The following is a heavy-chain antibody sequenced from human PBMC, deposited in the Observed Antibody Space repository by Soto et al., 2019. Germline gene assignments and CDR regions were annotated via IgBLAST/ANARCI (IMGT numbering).Heavy chain of an antibody. J-gene: IGHJ5*02. V-gene: IGHV3-21*04. D-gene: IGHD4-17*01. CDR1: GFTFSSYS. CDR3: ARDERPNYGDIKEPWFDP. CDR2: ISSSSSYI. Sequence: PGGSLRLSCAASGFTFSSYSMNWVRQAPGKGLEWVSSISSSSSYIYYADSVKGRFTISRDNAKNSLYLQMNSLRAEDTAVYYCARDERPNYGDIKEPWFDPWGQGTLVTVSS.